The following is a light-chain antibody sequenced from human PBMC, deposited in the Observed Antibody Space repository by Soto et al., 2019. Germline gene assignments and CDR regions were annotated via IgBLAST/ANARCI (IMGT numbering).Light chain of an antibody. V-gene: IGKV1-17*01. CDR3: LQHSTYPLT. CDR2: PAS. Sequence: DIQMTKFPSSLSAYVGDRVTITCRASQGSSNDFAWYQQKPGKAPNRMIYPASSLQSGVPSRFSGSGSGTASTLAISSLQHEDFATFYFLQHSTYPLTYGHGTKVEIK. CDR1: QGSSND. J-gene: IGKJ1*01.